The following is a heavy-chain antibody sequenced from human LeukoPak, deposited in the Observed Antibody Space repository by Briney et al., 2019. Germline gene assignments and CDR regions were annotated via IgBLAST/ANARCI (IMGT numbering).Heavy chain of an antibody. CDR3: ARELTGYGDYEGGWFDP. V-gene: IGHV3-23*01. J-gene: IGHJ5*02. D-gene: IGHD4-17*01. CDR1: GFTFSDYS. CDR2: ISPAGDST. Sequence: PGGSLRLSCTASGFTFSDYSMSWVRQAPGAGLEWVSAISPAGDSTTDADSVKGRFTISRDNAKNSLYLHMNSLRAEDTAVYYCARELTGYGDYEGGWFDPWGQGTLVTVSS.